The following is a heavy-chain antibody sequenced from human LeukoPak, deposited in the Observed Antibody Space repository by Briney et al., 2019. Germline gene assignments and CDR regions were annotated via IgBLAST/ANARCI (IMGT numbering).Heavy chain of an antibody. CDR1: GFTFSSYE. V-gene: IGHV3-48*03. CDR2: ISSSGSTI. D-gene: IGHD3-22*01. J-gene: IGHJ4*02. Sequence: GGSLRLSCAASGFTFSSYEMNWVRQAPGKGLEWVSYISSSGSTIYYADSVKGRFTISRDNAKNSLYVQMNSLRDEHTAVYYCAVDSSGHFDYWGQGTLVTVSS. CDR3: AVDSSGHFDY.